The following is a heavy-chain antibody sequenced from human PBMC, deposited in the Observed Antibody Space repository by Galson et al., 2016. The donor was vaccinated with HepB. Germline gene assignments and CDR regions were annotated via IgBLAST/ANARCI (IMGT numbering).Heavy chain of an antibody. J-gene: IGHJ2*01. V-gene: IGHV4-34*01. Sequence: ETLSLTCSVYGGSFSGYSWSWIRQPPGKGLEWVGEVDHNGGTNFNPSLKSRVTMSLDTSKNQFSLKLSSVTAADTAVYFCAREDWYFDLWGRGTLGTVSS. CDR1: GGSFSGYS. CDR3: AREDWYFDL. CDR2: VDHNGGT.